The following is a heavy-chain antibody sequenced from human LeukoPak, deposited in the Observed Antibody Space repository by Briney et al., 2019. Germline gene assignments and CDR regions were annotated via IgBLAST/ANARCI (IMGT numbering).Heavy chain of an antibody. Sequence: SVKVSCKASGYTLTNYGINWVRQAPGQGLEWMGGIIPIFGTANYAQKFQGRVTITADESTSTAYMELSSLRSEDTAVYYCARGDSVEMATTFDYWGQGTLVTVSS. CDR3: ARGDSVEMATTFDY. V-gene: IGHV1-69*13. J-gene: IGHJ4*02. CDR1: GYTLTNYG. CDR2: IIPIFGTA. D-gene: IGHD5-24*01.